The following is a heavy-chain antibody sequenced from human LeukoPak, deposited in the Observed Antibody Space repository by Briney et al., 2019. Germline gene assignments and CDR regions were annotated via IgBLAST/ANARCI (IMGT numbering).Heavy chain of an antibody. CDR1: GFSLSGYW. CDR2: IKEDGSRR. J-gene: IGHJ4*02. Sequence: SGVSLRLSCAASGFSLSGYWMSWVRQAPGKGPEWVANIKEDGSRRYYSESVRGRFTISRDNSENSLYLQMNSLRAEDTAVYYCATHWRGRWGQGTLVTVSS. V-gene: IGHV3-7*03. D-gene: IGHD1-1*01. CDR3: ATHWRGR.